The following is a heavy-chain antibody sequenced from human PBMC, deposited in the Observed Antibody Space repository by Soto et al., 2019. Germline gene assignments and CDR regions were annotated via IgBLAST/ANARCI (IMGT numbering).Heavy chain of an antibody. Sequence: SETLSLTCTVSGGSISSYYWSWIRQPPGKGLEWIGYIYYSASTNYNPSLKSRVTISADTSKSQFSLKLRAVTAADTAVYYCARGNAMDDWGQGTTVTVSS. CDR1: GGSISSYY. CDR3: ARGNAMDD. J-gene: IGHJ6*02. CDR2: IYYSAST. V-gene: IGHV4-59*01.